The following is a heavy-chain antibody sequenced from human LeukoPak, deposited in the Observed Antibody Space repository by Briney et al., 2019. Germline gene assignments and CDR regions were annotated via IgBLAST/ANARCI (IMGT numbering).Heavy chain of an antibody. CDR1: DVSFGRGDYS. J-gene: IGHJ4*02. D-gene: IGHD1-1*01. CDR3: ARRQHYFDY. Sequence: SETLSLTCTVSDVSFGRGDYSWGWVRQPPGKGLEWIGNVHNTGGTYYDASLKSRVTISIDTSKNQFYLKVSSVAAAETAVYFCARRQHYFDYWGQGILVTVSS. V-gene: IGHV4-39*01. CDR2: VHNTGGT.